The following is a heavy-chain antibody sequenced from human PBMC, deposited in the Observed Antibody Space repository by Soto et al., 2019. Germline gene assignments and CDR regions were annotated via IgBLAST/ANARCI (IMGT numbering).Heavy chain of an antibody. CDR1: GGSISSGYYY. Sequence: SETLSLTCTVSGGSISSGYYYWSWIRQPPGKGLEWIGYIYYSGSTYYNPSLKSRVTISVDTSKNQFSLKLSSVTAADTAVYYCARDCSGGSCYDYWGQGTLVTVSS. V-gene: IGHV4-30-4*01. CDR3: ARDCSGGSCYDY. D-gene: IGHD2-15*01. CDR2: IYYSGST. J-gene: IGHJ4*02.